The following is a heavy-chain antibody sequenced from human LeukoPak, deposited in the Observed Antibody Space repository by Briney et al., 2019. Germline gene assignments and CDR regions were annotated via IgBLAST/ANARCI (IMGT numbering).Heavy chain of an antibody. V-gene: IGHV3-21*01. CDR3: ARDGDPYEGSGYFLRHKFAGGLNYFKY. J-gene: IGHJ4*02. CDR2: ISSSSSYI. D-gene: IGHD3-22*01. Sequence: PGGSLRLSCAASGFTFSSYSMTWVRQAPGKGLEWVSSISSSSSYIYYADSVKGRFTISRDNAKNSLYLQMNSLRAEDTAVYYCARDGDPYEGSGYFLRHKFAGGLNYFKYWGQGSLVTVSS. CDR1: GFTFSSYS.